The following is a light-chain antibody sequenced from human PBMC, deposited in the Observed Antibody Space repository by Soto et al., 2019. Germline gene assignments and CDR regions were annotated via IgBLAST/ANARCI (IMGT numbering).Light chain of an antibody. Sequence: DIQMTQSPSTLSGSVGDRVTITCRASQTISSWLAWYQQKPGKAPKLLIYKASTLKSGVPSRFIGSGSGTEFTLTISSLQPDDFATYYCQHYNSYSEALGQGTKVDIK. CDR2: KAS. CDR1: QTISSW. V-gene: IGKV1-5*03. CDR3: QHYNSYSEA. J-gene: IGKJ1*01.